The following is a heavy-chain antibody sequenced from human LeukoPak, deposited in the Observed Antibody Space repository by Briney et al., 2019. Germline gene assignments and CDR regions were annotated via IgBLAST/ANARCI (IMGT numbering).Heavy chain of an antibody. CDR3: VRDPGTCSGGSCYYYFDY. Sequence: PSETLSLTCTVSGASISSDYWSWIRQFAGKGLEWIGRIYGSGSTNYNPSLNGRVTLSLDTTKNQFSLNLYSVTAADTAVYYYVRDPGTCSGGSCYYYFDYWSQGTLVTVSS. J-gene: IGHJ4*02. CDR1: GASISSDY. CDR2: IYGSGST. D-gene: IGHD2-15*01. V-gene: IGHV4-4*07.